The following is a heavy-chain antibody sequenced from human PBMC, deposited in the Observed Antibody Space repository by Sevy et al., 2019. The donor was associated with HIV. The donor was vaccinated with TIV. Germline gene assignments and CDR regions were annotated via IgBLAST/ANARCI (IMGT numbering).Heavy chain of an antibody. J-gene: IGHJ6*02. CDR3: AKRKWLGYYYYGMDV. CDR1: GFTLSSYG. D-gene: IGHD3-22*01. CDR2: ISYDGSNK. V-gene: IGHV3-30*18. Sequence: GGSLRLSCAASGFTLSSYGMHWVRQAPGKGLEWVAVISYDGSNKYYADSVKGRFTISRDNSKNTLYLQMNSLRAEDTAVYYCAKRKWLGYYYYGMDVWVQWTTVTVSS.